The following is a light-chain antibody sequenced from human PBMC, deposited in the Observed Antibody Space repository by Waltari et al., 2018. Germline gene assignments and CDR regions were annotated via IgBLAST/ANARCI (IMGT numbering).Light chain of an antibody. CDR3: LQYNGEPRT. V-gene: IGKV1-5*03. CDR2: KAS. CDR1: QNINTW. Sequence: DIQMTQSPSTLSASVGARVTIPCRASQNINTWLAWHQQKPGKAPKLLIYKASSLESGVPSRFSGSGSGTEFTLTISSLQPDDFATYYCLQYNGEPRTFGQGTKVEVK. J-gene: IGKJ1*01.